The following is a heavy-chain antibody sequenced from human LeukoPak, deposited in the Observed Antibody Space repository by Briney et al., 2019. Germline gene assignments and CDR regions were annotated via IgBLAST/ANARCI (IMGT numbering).Heavy chain of an antibody. J-gene: IGHJ6*02. Sequence: SETLSLTCAVYGGSFSGYYWSWIRQPPGKGLEWIGEINHSGSTNYNPSLKSRVTISVDTSKNQFSLKLSSVTAADTAVYYCARDRGSITIFGVVIGPDYGMDVWGQGTTVTVSS. CDR2: INHSGST. CDR3: ARDRGSITIFGVVIGPDYGMDV. CDR1: GGSFSGYY. D-gene: IGHD3-3*01. V-gene: IGHV4-34*01.